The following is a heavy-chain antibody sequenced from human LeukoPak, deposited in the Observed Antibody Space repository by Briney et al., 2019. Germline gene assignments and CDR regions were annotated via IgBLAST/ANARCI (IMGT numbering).Heavy chain of an antibody. D-gene: IGHD6-19*01. V-gene: IGHV4-61*01. CDR1: GGSVSSGSYY. CDR2: IYYSGST. CDR3: ARGYSSGWYEGLLDY. Sequence: PSETLSLTCTVSGGSVSSGSYYWSWIRQPPGKGLEWIGYIYYSGSTNYNPSLKSRVTISVDTSKNQFSLKLSSVTAADTAVYYCARGYSSGWYEGLLDYWGQGTLVTVSS. J-gene: IGHJ4*02.